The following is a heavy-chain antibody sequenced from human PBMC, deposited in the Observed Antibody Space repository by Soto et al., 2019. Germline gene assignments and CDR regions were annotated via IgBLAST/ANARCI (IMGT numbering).Heavy chain of an antibody. Sequence: SETLSLTCTVSGGSISSGDYYWSWIRQPPGKGLEWIGYIYYSGSTNYNPSLKSRVTISVDTSKNQFSLQLNSVTPEDTAVYYCARGRWSTFDYWGQGAQVTVSS. CDR3: ARGRWSTFDY. J-gene: IGHJ4*02. CDR1: GGSISSGDYY. D-gene: IGHD2-15*01. CDR2: IYYSGST. V-gene: IGHV4-30-4*01.